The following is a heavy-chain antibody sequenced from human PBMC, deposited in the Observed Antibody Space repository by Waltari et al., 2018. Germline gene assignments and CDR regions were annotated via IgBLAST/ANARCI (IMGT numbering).Heavy chain of an antibody. CDR2: INPKSGGT. D-gene: IGHD3-22*01. V-gene: IGHV1-2*02. Sequence: QVQLVQSGAEVKKPGASVKVSCKASGYTFTGYYMHWVRQAPGQGLEWMGWINPKSGGTNYAQKFQGRVTMTRDTSISTAYMELSRLRSDDTAVYYCARDGIADYYDSSGYDYWGQGTLVTVSS. J-gene: IGHJ4*02. CDR3: ARDGIADYYDSSGYDY. CDR1: GYTFTGYY.